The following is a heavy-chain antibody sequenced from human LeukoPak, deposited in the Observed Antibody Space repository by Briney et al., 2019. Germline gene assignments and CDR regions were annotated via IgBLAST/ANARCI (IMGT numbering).Heavy chain of an antibody. CDR1: GFTFSSYG. CDR2: ISYDGSNK. J-gene: IGHJ6*02. D-gene: IGHD4-23*01. CDR3: AKDYGGNLPYYYGMDA. V-gene: IGHV3-30*18. Sequence: PGGSLRLSCAASGFTFSSYGMHWVRQAPGKGLEWVAVISYDGSNKYYADSVKGRFTISRDNSKNTLYLQMNSLRAEDTAVYYCAKDYGGNLPYYYGMDAWGQGTTVTVSS.